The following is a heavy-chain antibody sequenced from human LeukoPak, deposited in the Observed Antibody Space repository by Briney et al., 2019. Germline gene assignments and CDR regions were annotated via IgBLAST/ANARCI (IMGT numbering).Heavy chain of an antibody. CDR1: GYTFTSYG. CDR2: ISAYNGNT. CDR3: ARDASGLGVVTEKDFDY. Sequence: ASVKVSCKASGYTFTSYGISWVRQAPGQGLEWMGWISAYNGNTNYAQKLQGRVTMTTDTSTSTAYMELRSLRSDDTAVYYCARDASGLGVVTEKDFDYWGQGTLVTVS. J-gene: IGHJ4*02. D-gene: IGHD3-3*01. V-gene: IGHV1-18*01.